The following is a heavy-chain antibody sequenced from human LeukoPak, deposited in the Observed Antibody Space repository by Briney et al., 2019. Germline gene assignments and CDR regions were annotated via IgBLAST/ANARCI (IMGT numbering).Heavy chain of an antibody. CDR2: IDHSGST. CDR3: ARGQWLPVFDF. D-gene: IGHD3-22*01. Sequence: SETLSLTCAVYAGSFSGYYWSWIRQPPGKGLEWIGEIDHSGSTNYNPSLKGRVTISVDTSKNHFSLKLSSVTAADTAVYYCARGQWLPVFDFWGQGTLVTVSS. J-gene: IGHJ4*02. CDR1: AGSFSGYY. V-gene: IGHV4-34*01.